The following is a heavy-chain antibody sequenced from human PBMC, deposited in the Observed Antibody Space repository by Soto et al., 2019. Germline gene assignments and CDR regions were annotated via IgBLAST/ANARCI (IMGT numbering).Heavy chain of an antibody. V-gene: IGHV1-18*01. CDR1: GYTFTNFG. CDR3: ARRNGDYGRLDY. J-gene: IGHJ4*02. Sequence: ASVKVSCKASGYTFTNFGISWVRQAPGQGLEWMGWISAYNGNTNYAQKFQGRVTMTTDTSTSTAYMEVRSLRFDDTAVYYCARRNGDYGRLDYWGLGTLVTVSS. D-gene: IGHD4-17*01. CDR2: ISAYNGNT.